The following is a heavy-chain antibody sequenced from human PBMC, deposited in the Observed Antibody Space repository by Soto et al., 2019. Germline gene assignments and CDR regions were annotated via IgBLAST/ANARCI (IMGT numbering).Heavy chain of an antibody. Sequence: QLQLQESGPGLVKPSETLSLTCTVSGGSISSSDFYWGWLRQPPGKGLDFIGSKYYSGTTYYNPSLKNRITISVDTSKNQFSLKLISVTAADTAVYYCAVVDSTGNWFDPWGQGALVTVSS. D-gene: IGHD3-22*01. CDR2: KYYSGTT. CDR3: AVVDSTGNWFDP. V-gene: IGHV4-39*01. J-gene: IGHJ5*02. CDR1: GGSISSSDFY.